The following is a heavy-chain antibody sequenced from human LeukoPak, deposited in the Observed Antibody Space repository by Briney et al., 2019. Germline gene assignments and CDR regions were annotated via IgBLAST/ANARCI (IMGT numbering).Heavy chain of an antibody. D-gene: IGHD3-10*01. CDR1: GFTFNNYW. CDR3: ARQLGGSGSY. Sequence: GSLRLSCAASGFTFNNYWMHWVRQAPGKGLEGVANIKQDGSEIYYVDSVKGRFTISRDNTKNSVYLQMHSLRAEDTAVYYCARQLGGSGSYWGQGTLVTVSS. J-gene: IGHJ4*02. V-gene: IGHV3-7*01. CDR2: IKQDGSEI.